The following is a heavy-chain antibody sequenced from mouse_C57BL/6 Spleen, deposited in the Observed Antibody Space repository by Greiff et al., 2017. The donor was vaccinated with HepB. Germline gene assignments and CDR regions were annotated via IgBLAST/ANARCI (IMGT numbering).Heavy chain of an antibody. V-gene: IGHV5-17*01. D-gene: IGHD4-1*01. J-gene: IGHJ4*01. CDR3: ARSTGTLYAMDY. CDR2: ISSGSSTI. Sequence: EVKLVESGGGLVKPGGSLKLSCAASGFTFSDYGMHWVRQAPEKGLEWVAYISSGSSTIYYADTVKGRFTISRDNAKNTLFLQMTSLRSEDTAMYYCARSTGTLYAMDYWGQGTSVTVSS. CDR1: GFTFSDYG.